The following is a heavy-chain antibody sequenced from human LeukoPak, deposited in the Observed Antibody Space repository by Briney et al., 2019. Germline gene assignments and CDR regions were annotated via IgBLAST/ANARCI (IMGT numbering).Heavy chain of an antibody. D-gene: IGHD1-26*01. Sequence: ASVKVSCKASGYTFTSYEINWVRQATGQGLEWMGWMNPDSGNTGYAQQFQGRVTMTRNTSISTAYMELSSLRSEDTAVYYCARVAYSGGSVVAIWGIDYWGQGTLVTVSS. CDR3: ARVAYSGGSVVAIWGIDY. V-gene: IGHV1-8*01. CDR1: GYTFTSYE. CDR2: MNPDSGNT. J-gene: IGHJ4*02.